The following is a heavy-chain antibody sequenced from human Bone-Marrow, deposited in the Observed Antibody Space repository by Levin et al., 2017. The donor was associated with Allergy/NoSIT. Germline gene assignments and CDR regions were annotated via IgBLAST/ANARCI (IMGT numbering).Heavy chain of an antibody. CDR2: INPNSGGT. CDR1: GYTFTGYY. V-gene: IGHV1-2*02. CDR3: ARGSSSGWYSY. Sequence: GESLKISCKASGYTFTGYYMHWVRQAPGQGLEWMGWINPNSGGTNYAQKFQGRVTMTRDTSISTAYMELSRLRSDDTAVYYCARGSSSGWYSYWGQGTLVTVSS. D-gene: IGHD6-19*01. J-gene: IGHJ4*02.